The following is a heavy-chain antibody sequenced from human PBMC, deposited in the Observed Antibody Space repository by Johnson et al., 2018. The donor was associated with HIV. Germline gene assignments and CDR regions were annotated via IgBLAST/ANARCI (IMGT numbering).Heavy chain of an antibody. D-gene: IGHD2-15*01. CDR2: IKQDGTEK. J-gene: IGHJ3*02. CDR1: GFTFKSYW. Sequence: VQLVESGGGVVQPGRSLRLSCAASGFTFKSYWMSWVRQAPGEGPEWVANIKQDGTEKNYVDSVRGRFTISRDNAANSLYLQMNSLRAEDTAVYYCAKEQLLRAFDIWGQGTMVTVSS. V-gene: IGHV3-7*01. CDR3: AKEQLLRAFDI.